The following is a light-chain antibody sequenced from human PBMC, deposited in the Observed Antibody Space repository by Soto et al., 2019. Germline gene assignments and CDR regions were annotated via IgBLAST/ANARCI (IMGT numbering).Light chain of an antibody. CDR2: GAS. CDR1: QSVSSSY. CDR3: QPYGRT. J-gene: IGKJ1*01. Sequence: EIVLTQSPGTLSLSPGERATLSCRASQSVSSSYLAWYQQKPGQAPRLLIYGASSRATGIPDRFSGSGSGTDFTLTISRLEPEDFAVYYCQPYGRTFCSGTKVDIK. V-gene: IGKV3-20*01.